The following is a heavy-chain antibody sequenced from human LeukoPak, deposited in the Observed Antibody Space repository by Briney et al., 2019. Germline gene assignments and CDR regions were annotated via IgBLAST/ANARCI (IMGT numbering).Heavy chain of an antibody. CDR1: GFTFSSYS. V-gene: IGHV3-21*01. D-gene: IGHD6-25*01. CDR3: ARVTLGGLNYYYMDV. J-gene: IGHJ6*03. CDR2: ISSSSSYI. Sequence: NPGGSLRLSCAASGFTFSSYSMNWVRQAPGKGLEWVSSISSSSSYIYYADSVKGRFTIPRDNAKNSLYLQMNSLRAEDTAVYYCARVTLGGLNYYYMDVWGKGTTVTVSS.